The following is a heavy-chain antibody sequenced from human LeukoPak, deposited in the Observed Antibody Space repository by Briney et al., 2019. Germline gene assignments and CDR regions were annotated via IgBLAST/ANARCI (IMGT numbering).Heavy chain of an antibody. CDR1: GYSFTDYY. CDR2: INPKSGRT. V-gene: IGHV1-2*02. D-gene: IGHD3-3*01. Sequence: ASVKVSCKTSGYSFTDYYIHWVRQAPGQGLEWMGWINPKSGRTSSARKFQDRVTMTRDPSISTVYMDMAWLTSDDTAIYFCARADFVDAGPYLIGPWGQRTLATVSS. CDR3: ARADFVDAGPYLIGP. J-gene: IGHJ5*02.